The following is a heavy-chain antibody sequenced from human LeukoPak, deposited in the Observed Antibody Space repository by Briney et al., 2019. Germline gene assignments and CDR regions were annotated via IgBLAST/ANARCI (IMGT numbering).Heavy chain of an antibody. V-gene: IGHV3-30-3*01. J-gene: IGHJ6*02. CDR2: ISYDGSNK. Sequence: GGSLRLSCAASGFTFSSYAMHWVRQAPGKGLEWVAVISYDGSNKYYADSVKGRFTISRDNSKNTLYLQMNSLRAEDTAVYYCAREDTAVAPYYYGMDVWGQGTTVTVSS. CDR1: GFTFSSYA. CDR3: AREDTAVAPYYYGMDV. D-gene: IGHD5-18*01.